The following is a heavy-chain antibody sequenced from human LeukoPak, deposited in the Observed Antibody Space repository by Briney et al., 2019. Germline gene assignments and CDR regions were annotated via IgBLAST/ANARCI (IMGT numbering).Heavy chain of an antibody. J-gene: IGHJ4*02. Sequence: SETLSLTCTVSGYSIRSGYFWGWIRQPPGKGLEWIGSIYHTGSTYYNPSLKSRVTMSVDTSKNQFSLNLSSVTAADTAVYYCARGDFGYSSGWYFDYWGQGTLVTVSS. CDR2: IYHTGST. D-gene: IGHD6-19*01. V-gene: IGHV4-38-2*02. CDR1: GYSIRSGYF. CDR3: ARGDFGYSSGWYFDY.